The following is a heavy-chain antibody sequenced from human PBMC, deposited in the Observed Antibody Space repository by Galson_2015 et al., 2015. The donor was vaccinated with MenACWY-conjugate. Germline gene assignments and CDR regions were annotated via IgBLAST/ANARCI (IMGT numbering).Heavy chain of an antibody. CDR2: IFLSGTT. V-gene: IGHV4-59*08. D-gene: IGHD3-16*01. J-gene: IGHJ4*02. CDR1: GAPLSGYY. CDR3: AGSLISRPGTVDY. Sequence: SETLSLTCTVSGAPLSGYYWSWIRQSPGRRLEWIGYIFLSGTTNYNPSIKSRVIISVDTSKNQFSLRLSSVTAADTAVYYCAGSLISRPGTVDYWGQGSPVIVSS.